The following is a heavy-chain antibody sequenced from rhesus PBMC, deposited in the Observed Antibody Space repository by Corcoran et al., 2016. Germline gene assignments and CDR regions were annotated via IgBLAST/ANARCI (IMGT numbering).Heavy chain of an antibody. V-gene: IGHV2S1*01. J-gene: IGHJ4*01. CDR1: GFSLSTSGMG. D-gene: IGHD6-31*01. CDR3: ARGGWRYYFDY. Sequence: QVTLKESGPALVKPTQTLTLTCTFSGFSLSTSGMGVGWIRQPPGKALEWLASIYWDDDKYSSTSLKSRLTISKDTSKNQVVLTMTNMDPVDTATYYCARGGWRYYFDYWGQGVLVTVSS. CDR2: IYWDDDK.